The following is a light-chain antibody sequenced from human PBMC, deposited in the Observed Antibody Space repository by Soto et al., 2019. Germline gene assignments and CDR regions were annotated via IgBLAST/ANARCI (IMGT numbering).Light chain of an antibody. CDR2: QDT. CDR1: KLGDKY. V-gene: IGLV3-1*01. Sequence: SYELTQPPSVSVSPGQTASITCSGDKLGDKYVCWFQQKPGQSPVMVIYQDTKRPSGIPERFSGSNSGNTATLTISGTQATDEADYYCQAWDSSNYVFGTGTKVTVL. J-gene: IGLJ1*01. CDR3: QAWDSSNYV.